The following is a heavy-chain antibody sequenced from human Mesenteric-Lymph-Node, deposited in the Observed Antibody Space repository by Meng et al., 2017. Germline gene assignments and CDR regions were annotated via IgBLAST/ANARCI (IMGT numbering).Heavy chain of an antibody. V-gene: IGHV3-74*01. Sequence: GGSLRLSCAASGFTFSDYWMHWVRQAPGKGLVWVSRINTDGSNKAYADSVQGRFTISRDNAKNSLYLQMNSLRAEDTAVYYCARGKGSDWYNIGIDYWGQGTLVTVSS. J-gene: IGHJ4*02. CDR1: GFTFSDYW. D-gene: IGHD6-19*01. CDR2: INTDGSNK. CDR3: ARGKGSDWYNIGIDY.